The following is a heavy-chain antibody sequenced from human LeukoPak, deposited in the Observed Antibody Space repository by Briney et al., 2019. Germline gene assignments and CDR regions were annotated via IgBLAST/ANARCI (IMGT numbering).Heavy chain of an antibody. J-gene: IGHJ4*02. CDR2: IYYSGST. D-gene: IGHD3-9*01. CDR3: ARATYYDAVTGYYPFDY. Sequence: SSETLSLTCTVSGGSISSGDYYWSWIRQPPGKGLEWIGYIYYSGSTYYNPSLKSRLTMSVDTSKNQFSLKLNSVTAADTAVYYCARATYYDAVTGYYPFDYWGQGTLVTVSS. CDR1: GGSISSGDYY. V-gene: IGHV4-30-4*01.